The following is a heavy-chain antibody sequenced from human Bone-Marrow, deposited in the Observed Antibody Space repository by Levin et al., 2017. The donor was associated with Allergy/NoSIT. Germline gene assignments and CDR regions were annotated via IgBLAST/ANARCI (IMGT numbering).Heavy chain of an antibody. CDR2: INPNSGGT. Sequence: GESLKISCKASGYTFTGYYMHWVRQAPGQGLEWMGRINPNSGGTNYAQKFQGRVTMTRDTSISTAYMELSRLRSDDTAVYYCARRPIITYGDYVFWFDPWGQGTLVTVSS. J-gene: IGHJ5*02. D-gene: IGHD4-17*01. V-gene: IGHV1-2*06. CDR3: ARRPIITYGDYVFWFDP. CDR1: GYTFTGYY.